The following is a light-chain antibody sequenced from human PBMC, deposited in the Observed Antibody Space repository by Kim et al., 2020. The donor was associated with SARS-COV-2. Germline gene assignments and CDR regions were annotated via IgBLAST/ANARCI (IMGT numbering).Light chain of an antibody. J-gene: IGLJ2*01. CDR1: SGNVGAYNY. CDR2: DVN. V-gene: IGLV2-11*01. CDR3: CSYAGGYSHVL. Sequence: QSALTQPRSVSGSPGQSVTISCTGTSGNVGAYNYVSWYQQHPDKAPKLMIYDVNDRPSGVPDRFSGSKSGNTASLTISGLQAEDEADYYCCSYAGGYSHVLFGGGTQLTVL.